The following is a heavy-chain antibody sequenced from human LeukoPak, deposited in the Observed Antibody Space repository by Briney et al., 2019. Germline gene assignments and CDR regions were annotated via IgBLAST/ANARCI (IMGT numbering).Heavy chain of an antibody. CDR2: IYYSGST. CDR3: ARDSGYYGSGSLDY. CDR1: GGSISSYY. J-gene: IGHJ4*02. V-gene: IGHV4-59*01. D-gene: IGHD3-10*01. Sequence: KPSETLSLTCTVSGGSISSYYWSRIRQPPGKGLEWIGYIYYSGSTNYNPSLKSRVTISVDTSKNQFSLKLSSVTAADTAVYYCARDSGYYGSGSLDYWGQGTLVTVSS.